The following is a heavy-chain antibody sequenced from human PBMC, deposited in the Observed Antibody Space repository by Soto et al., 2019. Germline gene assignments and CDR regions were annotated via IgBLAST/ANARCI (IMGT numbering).Heavy chain of an antibody. CDR3: ARGPGGPDGPGDY. Sequence: QVQLVQSGAEVKKPGASVKVSCKASGYTFTSYAMLWVRQAPGQRLEWMGWINAGNGNTKYSQKFQGRVTITRDTSASTAYMELSSLRSVDTAVYYCARGPGGPDGPGDYWGQGTLVTVSS. D-gene: IGHD2-15*01. J-gene: IGHJ4*02. CDR2: INAGNGNT. CDR1: GYTFTSYA. V-gene: IGHV1-3*01.